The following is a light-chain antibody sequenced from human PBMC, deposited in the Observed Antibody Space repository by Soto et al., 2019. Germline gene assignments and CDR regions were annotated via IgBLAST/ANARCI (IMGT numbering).Light chain of an antibody. CDR1: SSDFGDDKY. CDR3: GSFTTSRIWV. V-gene: IGLV2-14*01. CDR2: GVN. J-gene: IGLJ3*02. Sequence: QSALTQPASVSGSPGQSITVSCTGSSSDFGDDKYVSWYQQQPGKGPNLLIYGVNSRPSGSSNRFSGSKSGNTASLTISGLQVEDEDEYFCGSFTTSRIWVFGGGTKLTVL.